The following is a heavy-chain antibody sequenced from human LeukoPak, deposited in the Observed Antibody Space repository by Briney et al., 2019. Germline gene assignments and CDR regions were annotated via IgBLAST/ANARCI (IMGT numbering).Heavy chain of an antibody. D-gene: IGHD3-3*01. Sequence: GRSLRLSCAASGFTFSSYGMHWVRQAPGKGLEWVAVIWYDGSNEYYADSVKGRFTISRDNSRNTLYLQMNSLRAEDTAIYYCVKDLDRDDFWSGYWPDVFNNWGQGTMVFVSS. CDR2: IWYDGSNE. CDR3: VKDLDRDDFWSGYWPDVFNN. J-gene: IGHJ3*02. CDR1: GFTFSSYG. V-gene: IGHV3-33*06.